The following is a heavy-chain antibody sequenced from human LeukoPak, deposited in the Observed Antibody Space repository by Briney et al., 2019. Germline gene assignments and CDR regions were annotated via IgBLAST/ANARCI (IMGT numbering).Heavy chain of an antibody. CDR3: ARGGLSIMGY. V-gene: IGHV3-48*01. CDR2: ISSSGSTK. J-gene: IGHJ4*02. Sequence: QTLGSLRLSCGASGITFSSYSMNWVRHAPGKGLEWVSYISSSGSTKYYADSVKGRFTISRDNARNSLYLQMNSLRAEDTAVYFCARGGLSIMGYWGQGTLVTVSS. D-gene: IGHD2/OR15-2a*01. CDR1: GITFSSYS.